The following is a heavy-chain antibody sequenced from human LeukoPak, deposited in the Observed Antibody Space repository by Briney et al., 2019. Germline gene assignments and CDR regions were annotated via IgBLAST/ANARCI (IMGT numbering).Heavy chain of an antibody. CDR2: VNTKSGNT. V-gene: IGHV1-8*03. D-gene: IGHD6-6*01. J-gene: IGHJ4*02. CDR3: AREDPSSIAARPSPFDY. CDR1: GYTFTWYD. Sequence: GASVKVSCKASGYTFTWYDINWVRQATGQGLEWLGWVNTKSGNTGSAQNFQGRVTITRDTSISTAYMELSSLRSEDTAVYYCAREDPSSIAARPSPFDYWGQGTLVTVSS.